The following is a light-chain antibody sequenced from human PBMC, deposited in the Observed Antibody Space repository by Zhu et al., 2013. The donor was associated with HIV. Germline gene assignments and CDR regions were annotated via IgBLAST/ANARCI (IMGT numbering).Light chain of an antibody. CDR1: QNIYTY. Sequence: IEMTQSPSSLSASVGDRVTITCRASQNIYTYLNWYQQRPGKAPKVLIFGASSLYRGVPSRFSGGGSETEFSLTITGLQPDDFATYFCQQSYNAPTAFGPGTTVDL. CDR2: GAS. V-gene: IGKV1-39*01. J-gene: IGKJ3*01. CDR3: QQSYNAPTA.